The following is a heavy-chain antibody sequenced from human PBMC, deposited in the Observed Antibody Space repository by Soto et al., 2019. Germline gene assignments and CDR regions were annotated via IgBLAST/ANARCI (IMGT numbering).Heavy chain of an antibody. Sequence: GSLRLSCAASGFTFSSYGMHWVRQGPGKGLEWVAVISYDGNNQNYANSVRGRFSISRDNFKDTLYLQMNGVRAEDTAMYYCAKLRSSTWTQYAFDIWGHATMVT. D-gene: IGHD6-13*01. CDR3: AKLRSSTWTQYAFDI. V-gene: IGHV3-30*18. J-gene: IGHJ3*02. CDR2: ISYDGNNQ. CDR1: GFTFSSYG.